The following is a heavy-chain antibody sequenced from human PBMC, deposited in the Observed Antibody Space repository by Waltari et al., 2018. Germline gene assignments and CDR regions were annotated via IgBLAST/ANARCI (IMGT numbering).Heavy chain of an antibody. Sequence: QVQLQESGPGLVRPAETLSLTCTVPGASVDSAGYSCGWVRRPPGRGLGYIGYMYYFGHTNYNPTLKSRVSLSVDTSKNRISLKLNSVTAADTAVYYCARVREAADDFHYMDVWGKGTTVTVSS. V-gene: IGHV4-61*08. J-gene: IGHJ6*03. CDR2: MYYFGHT. CDR1: GASVDSAGYS. CDR3: ARVREAADDFHYMDV. D-gene: IGHD1-1*01.